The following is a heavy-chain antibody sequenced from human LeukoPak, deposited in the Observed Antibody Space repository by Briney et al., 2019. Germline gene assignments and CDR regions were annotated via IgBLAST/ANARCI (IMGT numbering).Heavy chain of an antibody. CDR1: GFTFSSYS. CDR3: ARDLGRYCSGGSCFAFDI. D-gene: IGHD2-15*01. V-gene: IGHV3-48*04. CDR2: ISSSGSTI. J-gene: IGHJ3*02. Sequence: GGSLRLSCAASGFTFSSYSMNWVRQAPGKGLEWVSYISSSGSTIYYADSVKGRFTISRDNAKNSLYLQMNSLRAEDTAVYYCARDLGRYCSGGSCFAFDIWGQGTMVTVSS.